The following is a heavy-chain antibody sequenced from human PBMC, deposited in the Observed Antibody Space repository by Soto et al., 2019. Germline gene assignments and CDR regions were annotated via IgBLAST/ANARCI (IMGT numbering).Heavy chain of an antibody. CDR1: GYSFTIYW. Sequence: GESLKMSCNGSGYSFTIYWISLVLQMPGKGLDWMWRIDPSDSYTNYSPSFQGHVTISADKSISTAYLQWSSLKASDTAMYYCARLPLAGDTAMVTYYYYYGMDVWGQGTTVTVSS. D-gene: IGHD5-18*01. CDR3: ARLPLAGDTAMVTYYYYYGMDV. J-gene: IGHJ6*02. V-gene: IGHV5-10-1*01. CDR2: IDPSDSYT.